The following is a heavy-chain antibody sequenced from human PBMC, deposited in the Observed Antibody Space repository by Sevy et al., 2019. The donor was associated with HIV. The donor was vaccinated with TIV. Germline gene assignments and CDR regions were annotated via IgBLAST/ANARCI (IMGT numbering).Heavy chain of an antibody. CDR2: IWYDGSNK. Sequence: GGSQRLSCAASGFTFSSYGMHWVRQAPGKGLEWVAVIWYDGSNKYYADSVKGRFTISRDNSKNTLYLQMNSLRAEDTAVYYCARSPYSSGWDFDYWGQGTLVTVSS. CDR1: GFTFSSYG. V-gene: IGHV3-33*01. CDR3: ARSPYSSGWDFDY. D-gene: IGHD6-19*01. J-gene: IGHJ4*02.